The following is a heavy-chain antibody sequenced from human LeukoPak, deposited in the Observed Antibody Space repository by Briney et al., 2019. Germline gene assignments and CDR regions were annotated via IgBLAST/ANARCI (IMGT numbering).Heavy chain of an antibody. J-gene: IGHJ4*02. CDR1: GFTFSSYA. CDR2: ISYDGSNK. V-gene: IGHV3-30*04. D-gene: IGHD3-10*01. Sequence: PGGSLRLSCAASGFTFSSYAMHWVRQAPGKGLEWVAVISYDGSNKYYADSVKGRFTISRDNSKNTLYLQMNSLRAEDTAVYYCARDRSYGSGSYSPTYYWGQGTLVTVSS. CDR3: ARDRSYGSGSYSPTYY.